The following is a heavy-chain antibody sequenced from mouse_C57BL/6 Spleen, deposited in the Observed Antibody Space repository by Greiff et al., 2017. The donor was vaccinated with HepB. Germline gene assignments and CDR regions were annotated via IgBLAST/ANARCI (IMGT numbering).Heavy chain of an antibody. J-gene: IGHJ4*01. CDR1: GYTFTSYG. V-gene: IGHV1-81*01. CDR3: ARSGGSNAMDY. D-gene: IGHD1-1*01. CDR2: IYPRSGNT. Sequence: QVQLQESGAELARPGASVKLSCKASGYTFTSYGISWVKQRTGQGLEWIGEIYPRSGNTYYNEKFKGKATLTADKSSSTAYMELRSLTSEDSAVYFCARSGGSNAMDYWGQGTSVTVSS.